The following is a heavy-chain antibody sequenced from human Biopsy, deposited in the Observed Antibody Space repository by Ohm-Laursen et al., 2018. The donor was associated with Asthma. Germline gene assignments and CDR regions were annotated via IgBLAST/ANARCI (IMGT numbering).Heavy chain of an antibody. V-gene: IGHV4-34*01. CDR3: ARAAITGIRGWFDP. CDR1: GGYLTGHY. CDR2: IDQSGYT. J-gene: IGHJ5*02. Sequence: GTLSLTCTVYGGYLTGHYWNWIRQPPGKGLEWIGEIDQSGYTNYNPSLKSRVTMSADTSKNQFHLNLSSWTAADTAVYFCARAAITGIRGWFDPWGQGTQVTVSS. D-gene: IGHD1-20*01.